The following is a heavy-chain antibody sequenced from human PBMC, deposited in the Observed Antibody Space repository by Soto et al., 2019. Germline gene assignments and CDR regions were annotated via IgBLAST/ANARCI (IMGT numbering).Heavy chain of an antibody. Sequence: QLQLQESGSGLVKPSQTLSLTCAVSGGSISSGGYSWSWIRQPPGKGLEWIGYIYHSGSTYYNPSPKSRVSISVGRSTTQFSLKLRSVAAADTAVYYCARIPSPWGQGSLVSVSS. D-gene: IGHD2-21*01. V-gene: IGHV4-30-2*01. CDR3: ARIPSP. J-gene: IGHJ5*02. CDR2: IYHSGST. CDR1: GGSISSGGYS.